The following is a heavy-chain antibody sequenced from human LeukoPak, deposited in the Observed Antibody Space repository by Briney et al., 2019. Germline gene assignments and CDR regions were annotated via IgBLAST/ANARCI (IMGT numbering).Heavy chain of an antibody. J-gene: IGHJ4*02. CDR1: GFIFTDYH. CDR3: ARDWSGYNPIYYFDH. CDR2: INPRSGDT. V-gene: IGHV1-2*02. Sequence: RRAPMKVSCKSSGFIFTDYHLHWLRQAPGQGLEWMGWINPRSGDTTYAQKFLGRVTMTRDTSTNTAYMELSSLRSDDTAVYYCARDWSGYNPIYYFDHWGQGTLVTVSS. D-gene: IGHD5-24*01.